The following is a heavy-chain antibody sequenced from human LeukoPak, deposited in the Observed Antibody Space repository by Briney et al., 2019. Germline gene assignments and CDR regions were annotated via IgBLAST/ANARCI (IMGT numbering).Heavy chain of an antibody. CDR1: GGSISSVGYY. V-gene: IGHV4-30-2*01. J-gene: IGHJ3*02. D-gene: IGHD4-23*01. CDR3: ARVDYGSSKPFDI. Sequence: SETLSLTCTVSGGSISSVGYYWNWVRQPPGKGLEWIGYIYHSGSTYYNPSLKSRVTISVDRSKNQFSLNLSSVTAADTAVFYCARVDYGSSKPFDIWGRGTMVTVSS. CDR2: IYHSGST.